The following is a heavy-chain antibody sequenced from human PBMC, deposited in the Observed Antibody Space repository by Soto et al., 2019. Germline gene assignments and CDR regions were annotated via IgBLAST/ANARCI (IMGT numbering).Heavy chain of an antibody. D-gene: IGHD2-15*01. V-gene: IGHV4-31*03. CDR1: GGSISSGGYY. J-gene: IGHJ3*02. Sequence: QVQLQESGPGLVKPSQTLSLTCTVSGGSISSGGYYWTWIRQHPGKGLEWIGYIYYSGTTYYSPSLTSRVTMSLDTSKNQFSLKLSSVTAADTAVYYCARDVGPLYCSGGSCYGDAFDIWGQGTMVTVSS. CDR2: IYYSGTT. CDR3: ARDVGPLYCSGGSCYGDAFDI.